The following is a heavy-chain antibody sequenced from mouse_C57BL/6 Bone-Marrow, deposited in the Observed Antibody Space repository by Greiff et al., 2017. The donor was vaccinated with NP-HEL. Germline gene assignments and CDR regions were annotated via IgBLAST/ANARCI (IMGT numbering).Heavy chain of an antibody. Sequence: LQESGAELARPGASVKLSCKASGYTFTSYGISWVKQRTGQGLEWIGEIYPRSGNTYYNEKFKGKATLTADKSSSTAYMELRSLTSEDSAVYFCARQFGSNYFDYWGQGTTLTVSS. D-gene: IGHD1-1*01. V-gene: IGHV1-81*01. J-gene: IGHJ2*01. CDR3: ARQFGSNYFDY. CDR2: IYPRSGNT. CDR1: GYTFTSYG.